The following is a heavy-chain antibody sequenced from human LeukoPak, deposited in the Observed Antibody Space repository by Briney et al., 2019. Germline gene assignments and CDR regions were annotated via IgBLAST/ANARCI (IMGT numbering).Heavy chain of an antibody. CDR1: GFTFSNYA. V-gene: IGHV3-23*01. Sequence: GGSLRLSCAGSGFTFSNYAMTWVRQAPGKGLEWVSSVSGSGRNTFYPDSVEGRFTISRDNSKNTVYLQMNSLRADDTAVYHRAKGSKPFDYWGQGTLVTVSS. J-gene: IGHJ4*02. CDR3: AKGSKPFDY. CDR2: VSGSGRNT. D-gene: IGHD3-10*01.